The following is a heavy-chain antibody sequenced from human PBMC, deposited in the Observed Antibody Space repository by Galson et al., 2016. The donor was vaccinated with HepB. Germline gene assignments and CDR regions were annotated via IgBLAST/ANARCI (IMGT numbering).Heavy chain of an antibody. CDR1: GGSFSNGDYY. J-gene: IGHJ3*01. D-gene: IGHD2-21*01. Sequence: LSLTCTVSGGSFSNGDYYWSWIRQPPGKGLEWIGYIYSSGNTYYNPSLTSRSSISVDTSKTQFSLKLTSVTAADTALYYCAKGPPEGCGGGTCYIGAFDLWGQGTMVTVSS. CDR3: AKGPPEGCGGGTCYIGAFDL. V-gene: IGHV4-30-4*01. CDR2: IYSSGNT.